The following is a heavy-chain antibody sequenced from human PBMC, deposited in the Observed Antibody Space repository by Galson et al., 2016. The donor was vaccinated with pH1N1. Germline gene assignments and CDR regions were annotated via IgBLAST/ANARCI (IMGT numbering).Heavy chain of an antibody. D-gene: IGHD3-22*01. CDR3: AREAGSSDSTGYYYKTFDY. CDR2: FHTSGST. Sequence: TLSLTCTVSGVSVNSPTYYWSWIRQPAGKGLEWIGRFHTSGSTNYKPSLNSRVTISLDASNNQFSLKLTSVTAADTAVYYCAREAGSSDSTGYYYKTFDYWGQGILVTVSS. CDR1: GVSVNSPTYY. V-gene: IGHV4-61*02. J-gene: IGHJ4*02.